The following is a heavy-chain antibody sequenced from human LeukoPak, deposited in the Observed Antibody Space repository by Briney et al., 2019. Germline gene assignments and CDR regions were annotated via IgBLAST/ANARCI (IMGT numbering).Heavy chain of an antibody. Sequence: GGSLRLSCAASGFTFDDYTMHWVRQAPGKGLEWVSLISWDGGSTYYADSVKGRFTISRDNSKNSLYLQMNSLRTEDTALYYCAKDGRDSYGYYYYYMDVWGKGTTVTVSS. CDR1: GFTFDDYT. CDR3: AKDGRDSYGYYYYYMDV. CDR2: ISWDGGST. V-gene: IGHV3-43*01. D-gene: IGHD5-18*01. J-gene: IGHJ6*03.